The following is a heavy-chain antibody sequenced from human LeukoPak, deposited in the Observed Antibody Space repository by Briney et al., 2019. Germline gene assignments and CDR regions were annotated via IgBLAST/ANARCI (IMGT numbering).Heavy chain of an antibody. CDR1: GFTFSDYQ. CDR2: ISSSSYT. D-gene: IGHD3-10*01. V-gene: IGHV3-11*05. CDR3: ARDSGSEGVDP. J-gene: IGHJ5*02. Sequence: GGSLRLSCAASGFTFSDYQMTWIRQAPGKGLEWVSYISSSSYTNYADSVKGRFTISRDNAKNPLYLQMNSLRAEDTAVYYCARDSGSEGVDPWGQGTLVTVSS.